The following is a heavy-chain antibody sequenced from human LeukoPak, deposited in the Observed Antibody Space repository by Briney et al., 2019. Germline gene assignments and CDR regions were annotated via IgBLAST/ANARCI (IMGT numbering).Heavy chain of an antibody. J-gene: IGHJ6*03. V-gene: IGHV3-48*01. D-gene: IGHD3-3*01. CDR3: ARDNSYVLRFLEWSQPSYYYYMDV. CDR2: ISSSSSTI. CDR1: GFTLSTYS. Sequence: PGGSLRLSCAASGFTLSTYSMNWVRQAPGKGLEWISYISSSSSTIYYADSVKGRFTISRDTAKNSLYLQMNSLRAEDTAVYYCARDNSYVLRFLEWSQPSYYYYMDVWGKGTTVTVSS.